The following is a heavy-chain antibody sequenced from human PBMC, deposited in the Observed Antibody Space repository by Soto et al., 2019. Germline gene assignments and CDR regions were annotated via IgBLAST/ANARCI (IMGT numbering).Heavy chain of an antibody. V-gene: IGHV3-30-3*01. CDR1: GFTFSSYA. D-gene: IGHD3-3*01. CDR2: ISYDGSNK. CDR3: ARDKRDLRFLEWSYYFDY. Sequence: TGGSLRHSCAASGFTFSSYAMHWVRQAPGKGLEWVAVISYDGSNKYYADSVKGRFTISRDNSKNTLYLQLNSLRAEDTAVYYCARDKRDLRFLEWSYYFDYWGQGTLVTVSS. J-gene: IGHJ4*02.